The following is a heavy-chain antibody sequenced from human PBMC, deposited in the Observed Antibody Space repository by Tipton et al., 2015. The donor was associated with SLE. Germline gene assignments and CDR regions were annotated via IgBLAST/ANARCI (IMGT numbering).Heavy chain of an antibody. D-gene: IGHD2-15*01. J-gene: IGHJ3*02. Sequence: TLSLTCTVPGGSMTSDSYYWSWIRQHPGKGLEWIGYIHYSGTTYYNPSLRSRLVISVDTSKKHFSLQLRSVTAADTALYYCARATYSVIVDAFDIWGQGTMVTVSS. V-gene: IGHV4-31*03. CDR2: IHYSGTT. CDR1: GGSMTSDSYY. CDR3: ARATYSVIVDAFDI.